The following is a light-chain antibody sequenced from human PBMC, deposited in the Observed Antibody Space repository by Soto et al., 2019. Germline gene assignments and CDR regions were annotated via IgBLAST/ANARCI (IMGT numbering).Light chain of an antibody. Sequence: EIVLTQSPGTLSLSPGERATLSCRASQSVSSSYLAWYQQKPGQAPRLLIYGASSRATGIPDTFSGSGSGTDFTLTISRLEPEYFAVYYCQQYGSSPPTFGQATKVEI. V-gene: IGKV3-20*01. CDR2: GAS. CDR1: QSVSSSY. J-gene: IGKJ1*01. CDR3: QQYGSSPPT.